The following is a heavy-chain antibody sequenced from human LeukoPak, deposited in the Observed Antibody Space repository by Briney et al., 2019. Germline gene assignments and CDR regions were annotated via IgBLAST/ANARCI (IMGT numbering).Heavy chain of an antibody. Sequence: GESLKISCKTSGYSFTSYCIGWVRQMSGRGLEWMGIICPGDSDTRYSPSFQGQVTISADKSLRTAYLQWSSLNASDTAIYYCAREQQLVLFDYWGQGALVTVSS. CDR2: ICPGDSDT. CDR3: AREQQLVLFDY. V-gene: IGHV5-51*01. J-gene: IGHJ4*02. CDR1: GYSFTSYC. D-gene: IGHD1-1*01.